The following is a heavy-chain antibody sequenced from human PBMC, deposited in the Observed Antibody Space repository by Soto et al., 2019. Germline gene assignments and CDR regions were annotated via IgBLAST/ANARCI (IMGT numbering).Heavy chain of an antibody. CDR3: ARDMVVVTAILPPYYYYGMDV. D-gene: IGHD2-21*02. Sequence: VSVKVSCKASGYTFTSYAMHWVRQAPGQRLEWMGWINAGNGNTKYSQKFQGRVTITRDTSASTAYMELSSLRSEDTAVYYCARDMVVVTAILPPYYYYGMDVWGQGTTVTVSS. V-gene: IGHV1-3*01. J-gene: IGHJ6*02. CDR2: INAGNGNT. CDR1: GYTFTSYA.